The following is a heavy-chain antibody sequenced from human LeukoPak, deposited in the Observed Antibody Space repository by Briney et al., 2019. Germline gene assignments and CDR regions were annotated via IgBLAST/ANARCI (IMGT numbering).Heavy chain of an antibody. CDR2: ISSSSSTI. D-gene: IGHD6-13*01. V-gene: IGHV3-48*04. CDR1: GFTFSSYS. J-gene: IGHJ4*02. CDR3: AREVVKYSSSQFDY. Sequence: GGSLRLSCAASGFTFSSYSMNWVRQAPGKGLEWVSYISSSSSTIYYADSAKGRFTISRDNAKNSLYLQMNSLRAEDTAVYYCAREVVKYSSSQFDYWGQGTLVTVSS.